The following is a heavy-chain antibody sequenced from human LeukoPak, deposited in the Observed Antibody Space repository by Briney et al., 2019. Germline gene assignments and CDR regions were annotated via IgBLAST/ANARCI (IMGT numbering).Heavy chain of an antibody. J-gene: IGHJ6*04. Sequence: SETLSLTCAVYGGSFSGYYWSWLRQPPGKGLEWIGEINHSGSTNYNPSLKSRVTISVDTSKNQFSLKLSSVTAADTAVYFCAYLWFGDGPRDGMDVWGKGTTVTVSS. CDR3: AYLWFGDGPRDGMDV. CDR1: GGSFSGYY. V-gene: IGHV4-34*01. D-gene: IGHD3-10*01. CDR2: INHSGST.